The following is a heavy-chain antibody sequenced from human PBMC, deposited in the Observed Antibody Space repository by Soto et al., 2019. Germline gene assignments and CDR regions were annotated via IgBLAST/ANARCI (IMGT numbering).Heavy chain of an antibody. J-gene: IGHJ3*02. CDR1: GFTFSSYA. Sequence: GGSLRLSCAASGFTFSSYAMSWVRQAPGKGLEWVSAISGSGGSTYYADSVKGRFTISRDNSKNTLYLQMNSLRAEDTAVYYCANDIFVPAAMAHDAFDIWGQGTMVTVSS. D-gene: IGHD2-2*01. CDR3: ANDIFVPAAMAHDAFDI. V-gene: IGHV3-23*01. CDR2: ISGSGGST.